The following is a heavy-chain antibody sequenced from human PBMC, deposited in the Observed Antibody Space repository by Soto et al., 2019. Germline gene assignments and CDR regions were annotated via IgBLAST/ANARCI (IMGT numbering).Heavy chain of an antibody. Sequence: PSETLSLTCAVYGGSFNGYYWSWIRQSPGKGLEWIGEINHSGDTNYSPSLKSRVTISVDTSKNQFSLNLTSVTAADTALYYCARAYSGWPQHSFDYWGQGRLVTVSS. V-gene: IGHV4-34*01. CDR3: ARAYSGWPQHSFDY. J-gene: IGHJ4*02. CDR2: INHSGDT. CDR1: GGSFNGYY. D-gene: IGHD1-26*01.